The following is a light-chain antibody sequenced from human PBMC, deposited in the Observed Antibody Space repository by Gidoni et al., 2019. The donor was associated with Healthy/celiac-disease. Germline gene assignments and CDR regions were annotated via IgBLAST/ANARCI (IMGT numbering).Light chain of an antibody. CDR2: DVS. CDR3: SSYTSSSTLVV. J-gene: IGLJ2*01. V-gene: IGLV2-14*03. Sequence: SALTQPASVSGSPGQSITIPCTGTSSDVGGYNYVSWYQQHPGKAPKLMIYDVSNRPSGVSNLFSGSKSGNTASLTISGLQAEDEADYYCSSYTSSSTLVVFGGGTKLTVL. CDR1: SSDVGGYNY.